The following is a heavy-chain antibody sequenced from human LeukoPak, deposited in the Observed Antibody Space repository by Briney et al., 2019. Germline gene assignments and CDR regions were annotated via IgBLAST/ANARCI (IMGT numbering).Heavy chain of an antibody. J-gene: IGHJ4*02. Sequence: ASVKVSCKASGYTFTSYGISWVRQAPGQGLEWMGWISAYNGNTNYAQKLQGRVTMTTDTSTSTAYMELRSLRPDDTAVYYCARAEEWGATTDLDYWGQGTLVTVSS. V-gene: IGHV1-18*01. D-gene: IGHD1-26*01. CDR3: ARAEEWGATTDLDY. CDR2: ISAYNGNT. CDR1: GYTFTSYG.